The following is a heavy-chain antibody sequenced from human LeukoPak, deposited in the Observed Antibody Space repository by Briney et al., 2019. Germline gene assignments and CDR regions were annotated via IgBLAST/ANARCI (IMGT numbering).Heavy chain of an antibody. J-gene: IGHJ4*02. CDR2: ISGSGGST. Sequence: GGSLRLSCAASEFTFSNYAMSWVRQAPGKGLEWVSAISGSGGSTYYADSVKGRFTISRDNSKNTLYLQMNSLRAEDTAVYYCAKDRAYYDFWSGYYFDYWGQGTLVTVSS. V-gene: IGHV3-23*01. CDR3: AKDRAYYDFWSGYYFDY. CDR1: EFTFSNYA. D-gene: IGHD3-3*01.